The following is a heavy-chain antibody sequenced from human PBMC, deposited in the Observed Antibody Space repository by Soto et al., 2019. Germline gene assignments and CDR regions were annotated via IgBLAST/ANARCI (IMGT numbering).Heavy chain of an antibody. CDR2: IRNKANSYAT. J-gene: IGHJ4*02. D-gene: IGHD2-15*01. Sequence: GSLRLSCAASGFTFSSYGMHWVRQAPGKGLEWVGRIRNKANSYATAYAASVRGRFTISRDDSKNTAFLQMNSLNTEDTAVYYCISHSPEDMIRTWGQGTLVTVSS. V-gene: IGHV3-73*01. CDR1: GFTFSSYG. CDR3: ISHSPEDMIRT.